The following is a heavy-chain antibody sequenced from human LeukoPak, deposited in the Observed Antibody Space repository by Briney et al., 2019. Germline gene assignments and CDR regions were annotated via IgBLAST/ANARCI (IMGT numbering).Heavy chain of an antibody. CDR2: ISYDGSNK. CDR1: GFTFSSYA. CDR3: ARDARGPFVVVTEVRYYFDY. V-gene: IGHV3-30-3*01. Sequence: GGSLRLSCTASGFTFSSYAMHWVRQAPGKGLEWVAVISYDGSNKYYADSVKGRFTISRDNSKNTLYLQMNSLRAEDTAVYYCARDARGPFVVVTEVRYYFDYWGQGTLVTVSS. D-gene: IGHD2-21*02. J-gene: IGHJ4*02.